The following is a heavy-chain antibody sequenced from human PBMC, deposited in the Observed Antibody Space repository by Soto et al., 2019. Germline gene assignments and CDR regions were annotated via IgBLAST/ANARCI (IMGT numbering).Heavy chain of an antibody. CDR1: GFTFSSYE. V-gene: IGHV3-48*03. CDR3: ALTGYCSGGSCYSFGYYYYYGMDV. Sequence: PGGSLRLSCAASGFTFSSYEMNWVRQAPGKGLEWVSYSSSSGSTIYYADSVKGRFTISRDNAKNSLYLQMNSLRAEDTAVYYCALTGYCSGGSCYSFGYYYYYGMDVWGQGTTVTVSS. D-gene: IGHD2-15*01. CDR2: SSSSGSTI. J-gene: IGHJ6*02.